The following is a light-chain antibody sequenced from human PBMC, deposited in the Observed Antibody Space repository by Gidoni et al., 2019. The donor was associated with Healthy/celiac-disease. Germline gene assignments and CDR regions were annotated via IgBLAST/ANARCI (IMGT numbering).Light chain of an antibody. J-gene: IGKJ3*01. CDR2: GAS. V-gene: IGKV3-20*01. Sequence: EIVLTQSPGTLSLSPGERATLSCRASQSVSSSYLAWYQQKPGQAPRLLIYGASSRATGILDRFSGSGSGTDFTLTISRLEPEDFAVYYCQQYGSSPLLFTFXPXTKVDIK. CDR3: QQYGSSPLLFT. CDR1: QSVSSSY.